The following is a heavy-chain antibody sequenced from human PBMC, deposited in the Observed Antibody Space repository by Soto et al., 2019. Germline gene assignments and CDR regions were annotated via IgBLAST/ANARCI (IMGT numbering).Heavy chain of an antibody. D-gene: IGHD5-12*01. CDR3: ARGLGGYDPGRLDC. V-gene: IGHV3-9*01. CDR1: GFTFDDYA. Sequence: EVHLVESGGGLVPPGRSLTLSCAASGFTFDDYAMQWVRQRPGKGLEAVSGISWNSGRIEYADSVKGRFTISRDNAKNSLYLQMSSLRAEDTAFYYCARGLGGYDPGRLDCWGQGTLVTVSS. J-gene: IGHJ4*02. CDR2: ISWNSGRI.